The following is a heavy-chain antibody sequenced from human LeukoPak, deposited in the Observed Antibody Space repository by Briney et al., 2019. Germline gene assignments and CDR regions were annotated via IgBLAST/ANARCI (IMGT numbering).Heavy chain of an antibody. CDR2: INPGGGST. CDR3: TRADFGGNSDYYYYGMDV. Sequence: ASVKVSCKAAGYIFTNYYLHWVRQPPGQGLEWMGIINPGGGSTSYAQKFQGRVTMTRDTSTSTVYMELSSLRSEDTAVYYCTRADFGGNSDYYYYGMDVWGQGTTVTVSS. D-gene: IGHD4-23*01. CDR1: GYIFTNYY. J-gene: IGHJ6*02. V-gene: IGHV1-46*01.